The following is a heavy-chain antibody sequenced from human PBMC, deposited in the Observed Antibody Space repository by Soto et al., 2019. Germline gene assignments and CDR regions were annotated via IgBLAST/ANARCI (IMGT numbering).Heavy chain of an antibody. V-gene: IGHV3-23*01. J-gene: IGHJ4*02. CDR3: VKGVMITFGGVIVYFDD. CDR1: GFTFSSYA. D-gene: IGHD3-16*02. Sequence: GGSLRLSCAASGFTFSSYAMSWVRQAPGKGLEWVSAISGSGGSTYYADSVKGRFTISRDNSKNTLYLQMNSLRAEDTAVYYCVKGVMITFGGVIVYFDDRAQRTPVTVSS. CDR2: ISGSGGST.